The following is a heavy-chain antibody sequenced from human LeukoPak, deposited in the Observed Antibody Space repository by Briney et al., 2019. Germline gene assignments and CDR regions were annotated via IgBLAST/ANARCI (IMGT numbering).Heavy chain of an antibody. CDR3: ARLVAATGNFDY. CDR1: GGSISSYY. CDR2: IYHSGST. Sequence: SETLSLTCTVSGGSISSYYWSWIRQPPGKGLEWIGYIYHSGSTYYNPSLKSRVTISVDRSKNQSSLKLSSVTAADTAVYYCARLVAATGNFDYWGQGTLVTVSS. D-gene: IGHD6-13*01. J-gene: IGHJ4*02. V-gene: IGHV4-30-2*01.